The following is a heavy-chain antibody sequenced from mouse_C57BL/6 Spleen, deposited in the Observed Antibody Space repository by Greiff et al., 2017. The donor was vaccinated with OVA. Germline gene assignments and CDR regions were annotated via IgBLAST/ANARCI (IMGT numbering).Heavy chain of an antibody. V-gene: IGHV1-69*01. Sequence: VQLQQPGAELVMPGASVKLSCKASGYTFTSYWMHWVKQRPGQGLEWIGEIDPSDSSTNYNQKFKGKSTLTVDKSSSTAYMQLSSLTSEDSAVYYCARGGFDYWGQGTTLTVSS. CDR2: IDPSDSST. CDR1: GYTFTSYW. CDR3: ARGGFDY. J-gene: IGHJ2*01.